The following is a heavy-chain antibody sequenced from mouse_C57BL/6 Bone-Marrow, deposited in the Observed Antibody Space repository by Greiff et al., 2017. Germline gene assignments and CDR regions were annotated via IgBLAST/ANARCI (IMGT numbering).Heavy chain of an antibody. Sequence: QVQLQQSGAELARPGASVKLSCKASGYTFTSYGISWVKQRTGQGLEWIGGIYPRSGNTYYNEKFKGKATLTADKSSSTAYLELRSLTSEDSAVYFCSRRPYAMDYWGQGTSVTVSS. CDR3: SRRPYAMDY. CDR2: IYPRSGNT. CDR1: GYTFTSYG. J-gene: IGHJ4*01. V-gene: IGHV1-81*01.